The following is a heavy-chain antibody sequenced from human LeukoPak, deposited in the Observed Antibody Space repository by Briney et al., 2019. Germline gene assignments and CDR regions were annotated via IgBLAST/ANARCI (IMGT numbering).Heavy chain of an antibody. CDR2: ISTSSSYI. CDR1: GFTFSSYG. CDR3: LLNRGIAVAGTENY. V-gene: IGHV3-21*01. J-gene: IGHJ4*02. Sequence: GGSLRLSCAASGFTFSSYGMHWVRQAPGKGLEWVSSISTSSSYIYYADSVKGRFTISRDNAKNSLYLQMNSLRAEDTAIYYCLLNRGIAVAGTENYWGQGTLVTVSS. D-gene: IGHD6-19*01.